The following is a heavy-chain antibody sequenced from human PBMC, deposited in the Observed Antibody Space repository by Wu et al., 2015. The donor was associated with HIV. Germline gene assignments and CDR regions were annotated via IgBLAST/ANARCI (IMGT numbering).Heavy chain of an antibody. D-gene: IGHD6-13*01. Sequence: QVQLVQSGAEVKKPGSSVKVSCKAYGGNPGGTFSSHPISWVRQAPGQGLEWMGGIVPIFGSPTYAQKFQGRVTIATDVSTNTVYLEMTTLKSEDTGVYYCAREVSLAGAGREGVGHYHALHIWGPGGPRFSSPQ. V-gene: IGHV1-69*05. CDR1: GGTFSSHP. CDR2: IVPIFGSP. J-gene: IGHJ6*01. CDR3: AREVSLAGAGREGVGHYHALHI.